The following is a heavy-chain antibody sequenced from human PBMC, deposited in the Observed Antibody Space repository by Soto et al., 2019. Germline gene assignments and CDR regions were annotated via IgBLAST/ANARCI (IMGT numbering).Heavy chain of an antibody. Sequence: TLSLTCTVSGGSISSGGYYFSCMRQRPGKGLELIGYIYYSGSTYYNPSLKSRVTISVDTSKNQFSLKLSSVTAADTAVYYCARDLDYGDSNWFDPWGQGTLVTVSS. CDR3: ARDLDYGDSNWFDP. D-gene: IGHD4-17*01. CDR1: GGSISSGGYY. CDR2: IYYSGST. J-gene: IGHJ5*02. V-gene: IGHV4-31*03.